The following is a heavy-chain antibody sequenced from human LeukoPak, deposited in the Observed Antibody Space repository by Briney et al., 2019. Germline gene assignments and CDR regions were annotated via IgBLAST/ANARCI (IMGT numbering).Heavy chain of an antibody. V-gene: IGHV4-59*08. CDR2: IYYSGST. J-gene: IGHJ4*02. CDR3: ARNKYSSGWYLDY. CDR1: GGSFSGYY. Sequence: KASETLSLTCAVYGGSFSGYYWSWIRQPPGKGLEWIGYIYYSGSTNYNPSLKSRVTISVDTSKNQFSLKLSSVTAAGTAVYYCARNKYSSGWYLDYWGQGTLVTVSS. D-gene: IGHD6-19*01.